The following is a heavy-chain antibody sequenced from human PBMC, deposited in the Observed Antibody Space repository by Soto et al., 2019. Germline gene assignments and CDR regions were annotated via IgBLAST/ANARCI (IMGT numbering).Heavy chain of an antibody. J-gene: IGHJ6*02. V-gene: IGHV1-46*01. CDR2: INPSGGST. Sequence: ASVKVSCKASGYTFTSYYMHWVRQAPGQGLEWTGIINPSGGSTSYAQKFQGRVTMTRDTSTSTVYMELSSLRSEDTAVYYCARDSYLASYYDFWSGYYTGGFSYYGMDVWGQGTTVTVSS. CDR3: ARDSYLASYYDFWSGYYTGGFSYYGMDV. CDR1: GYTFTSYY. D-gene: IGHD3-3*01.